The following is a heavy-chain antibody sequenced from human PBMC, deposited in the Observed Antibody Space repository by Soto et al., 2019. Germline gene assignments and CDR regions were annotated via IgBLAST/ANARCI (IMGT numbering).Heavy chain of an antibody. V-gene: IGHV3-23*01. CDR2: ISGSGGST. CDR1: GFTFSSYA. D-gene: IGHD1-20*01. CDR3: AKTAIPTGITGTTRLSWFDP. J-gene: IGHJ5*02. Sequence: PGGSLRLSCAASGFTFSSYAMSWVRQAPGKGLEWVSAISGSGGSTYYADSVKGRFTISRDNSKNTLYLQMNSLRAEDTAVYYCAKTAIPTGITGTTRLSWFDPWGQGTLVTVSS.